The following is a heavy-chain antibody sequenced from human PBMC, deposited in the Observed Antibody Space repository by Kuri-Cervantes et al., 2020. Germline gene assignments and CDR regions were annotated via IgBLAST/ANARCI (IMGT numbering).Heavy chain of an antibody. CDR2: ISGAYTGT. D-gene: IGHD3-22*01. V-gene: IGHV3-23*01. CDR3: AKGYYDTSAYYQGGAFDI. J-gene: IGHJ3*02. CDR1: GFIVNNNH. Sequence: GESLKISCAASGFIVNNNHMSWVRQAPGKGLEWVSTISGAYTGTYYADSVKGRFTISRDNSNNTLYLQMSSLRAEDTAVYYCAKGYYDTSAYYQGGAFDIWGQGTMVTVSS.